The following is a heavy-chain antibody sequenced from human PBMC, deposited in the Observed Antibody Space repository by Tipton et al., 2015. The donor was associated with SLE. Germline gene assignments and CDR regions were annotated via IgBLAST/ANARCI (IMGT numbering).Heavy chain of an antibody. CDR1: GGTFSFYA. Sequence: QVQLVQSGAEVKKPGSSVMVSCKASGGTFSFYAISWVRQAPGQGLEWMGRIIPIFNTANYAQKFQGRVTISTDESTSTAYMELSSLRSEDTAVYFCARAGTGYGMDVWGQGTTVTVSS. D-gene: IGHD1-1*01. J-gene: IGHJ6*02. CDR3: ARAGTGYGMDV. CDR2: IIPIFNTA. V-gene: IGHV1-69*18.